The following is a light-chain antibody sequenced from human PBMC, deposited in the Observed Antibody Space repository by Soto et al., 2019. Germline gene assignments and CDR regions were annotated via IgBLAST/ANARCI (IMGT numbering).Light chain of an antibody. Sequence: QTVVTQEPSLTVSPGGTVTLTCASSTGAVTSSYYPNWFQQKPGQAPRALIYSTSNKHPWTPALCAGPHREGKAALTFSGVQSAEEDEYYCQLYYGGAQPLFGGGIKLTVL. CDR2: STS. J-gene: IGLJ3*02. CDR1: TGAVTSSYY. V-gene: IGLV7-43*01. CDR3: QLYYGGAQPL.